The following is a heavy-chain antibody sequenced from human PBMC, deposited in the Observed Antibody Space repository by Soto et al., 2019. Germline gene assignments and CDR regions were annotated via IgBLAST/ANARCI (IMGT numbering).Heavy chain of an antibody. CDR2: IWSDGSNK. CDR3: ARYYYDSSGYYPL. D-gene: IGHD3-22*01. V-gene: IGHV3-33*01. CDR1: GFTFSSYG. Sequence: QVQLVESGGGVVQPGRSLRLSCAASGFTFSSYGMQCFGQARGKGLEWEAVIWSDGSNKYYADTVKGRFTIARDNSQNTLYLQMNSLRAEDTAVYSCARYYYDSSGYYPLWGQGTLVTVSS. J-gene: IGHJ4*02.